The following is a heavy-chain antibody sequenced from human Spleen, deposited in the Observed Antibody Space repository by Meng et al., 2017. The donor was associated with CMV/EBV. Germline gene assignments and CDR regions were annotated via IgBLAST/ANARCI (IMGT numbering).Heavy chain of an antibody. Sequence: GGSLRLSCKGSGYSFTNYWIGWVRQMPGKGLEWMGFIYPGDSDTRYSPSFQGQVTIAADKSISTAYLQWSSLKASDTAMYYCARGTSGSYRTGLGYWGQGTLVTVSS. J-gene: IGHJ4*02. V-gene: IGHV5-51*01. CDR3: ARGTSGSYRTGLGY. D-gene: IGHD1-26*01. CDR2: IYPGDSDT. CDR1: GYSFTNYW.